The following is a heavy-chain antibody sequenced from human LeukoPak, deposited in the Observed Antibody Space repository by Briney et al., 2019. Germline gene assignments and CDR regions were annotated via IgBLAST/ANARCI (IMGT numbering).Heavy chain of an antibody. CDR1: NFAFEYYA. CDR3: VCRFASSSFLDNWFDH. D-gene: IGHD3-3*01. J-gene: IGHJ5*02. V-gene: IGHV3-30*04. CDR2: ISSHGSEA. Sequence: GGSLRLSCAASNFAFEYYAMHWVRQSPGRGLAWVAVISSHGSEAFYADSVKGRFTISRDNSKSTLFLQMNNLRPEDTAVYYCVCRFASSSFLDNWFDHWGQGTLVTVSS.